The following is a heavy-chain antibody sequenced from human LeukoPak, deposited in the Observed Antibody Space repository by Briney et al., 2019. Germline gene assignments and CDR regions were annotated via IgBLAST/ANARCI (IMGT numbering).Heavy chain of an antibody. V-gene: IGHV3-74*01. CDR1: GFTFSSSW. CDR2: VNGDGTGT. Sequence: QSGGSLRLSCAASGFTFSSSWMHWVRQAPGKGLIWVSRVNGDGTGTIYADSVKGRLTISRDNAKNTLYLQMNSLRAEDTAVYYCARYADGIFYWGQGTLVTVSS. J-gene: IGHJ4*02. CDR3: ARYADGIFY. D-gene: IGHD1-14*01.